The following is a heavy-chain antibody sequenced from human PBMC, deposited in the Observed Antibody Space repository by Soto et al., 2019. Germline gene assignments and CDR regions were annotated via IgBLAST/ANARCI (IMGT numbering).Heavy chain of an antibody. CDR3: ARRLYYDSSGFEGGGMDV. J-gene: IGHJ6*02. CDR1: GGSISSSSYY. Sequence: SETLSLTCTVSGGSISSSSYYWGWIRQPPGKGLEWIGSIYYSGGTYYNPSLKSRVTISVDTSKNQFSLKLSSVTAADTAVYYCARRLYYDSSGFEGGGMDVWGQGTTVTVSS. D-gene: IGHD3-22*01. CDR2: IYYSGGT. V-gene: IGHV4-39*01.